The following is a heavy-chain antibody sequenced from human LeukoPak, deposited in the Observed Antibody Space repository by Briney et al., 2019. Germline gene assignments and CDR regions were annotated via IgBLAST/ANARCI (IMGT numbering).Heavy chain of an antibody. Sequence: PGGSLRLSCAASGFTFSSNGRHWVRTAQGQGLEGLEFIRYDGSKKSYADSVKGRFTLSSDKSKNTLYLQMNSLRAEDTAVYYCAKIPIAVAVHFDYWGQGTLVTVSS. CDR1: GFTFSSNG. V-gene: IGHV3-30*02. CDR2: IRYDGSKK. J-gene: IGHJ4*02. CDR3: AKIPIAVAVHFDY. D-gene: IGHD6-19*01.